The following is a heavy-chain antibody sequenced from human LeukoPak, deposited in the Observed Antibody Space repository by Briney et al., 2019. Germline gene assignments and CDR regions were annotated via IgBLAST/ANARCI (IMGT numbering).Heavy chain of an antibody. V-gene: IGHV1-69*01. Sequence: SVKVSCKASGGTFSSYAISWVRQAPGQGLEWMGGIIPIFGTANYAQKFQGRVTIAADESTSTAYMELSSLRSEDTAVYYCARRNYFDSKVEDWGQGTLVTVSS. CDR2: IIPIFGTA. D-gene: IGHD3-22*01. CDR1: GGTFSSYA. J-gene: IGHJ4*02. CDR3: ARRNYFDSKVED.